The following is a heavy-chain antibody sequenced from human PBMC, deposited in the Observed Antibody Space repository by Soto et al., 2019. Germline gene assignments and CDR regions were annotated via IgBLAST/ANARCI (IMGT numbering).Heavy chain of an antibody. CDR2: INHSGST. CDR1: GGSFSGYY. Sequence: PSETLSLTCAVYGGSFSGYYWSWIRQPPGKGLEWIGEINHSGSTYYNPSLKSRVTISVDTSKNQFSLKLSSVTAADTAVYYCARLWNDYSDYYFDYWGQGTLVTVSS. CDR3: ARLWNDYSDYYFDY. V-gene: IGHV4-34*01. J-gene: IGHJ4*02. D-gene: IGHD4-17*01.